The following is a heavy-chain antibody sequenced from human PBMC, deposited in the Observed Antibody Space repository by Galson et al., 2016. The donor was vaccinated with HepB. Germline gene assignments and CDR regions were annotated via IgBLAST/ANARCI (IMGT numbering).Heavy chain of an antibody. J-gene: IGHJ5*02. CDR1: GYTFTRYG. CDR2: ISADGGDI. V-gene: IGHV1-18*01. Sequence: SVKVSCKASGYTFTRYGISWVRQAPGQGLEWMGWISADGGDINYAQKFQGRVTMTTDTSTGTTYMELRSLRSDDTAVYYCGRELVASRFDPWGQGTLVTVSS. CDR3: GRELVASRFDP. D-gene: IGHD5-12*01.